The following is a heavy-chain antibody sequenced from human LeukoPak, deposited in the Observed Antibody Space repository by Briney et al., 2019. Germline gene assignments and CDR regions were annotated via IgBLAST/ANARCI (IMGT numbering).Heavy chain of an antibody. CDR3: ARRGDYAGGLGYYGMDV. Sequence: GGSLRLSCAASGFTFSSYSMSWVRQAPGRGLEWVSYISSSSSTIYYADSVKGRFTISRDNAKNSLYLQMNSLRAEDTAVYYCARRGDYAGGLGYYGMDVWGQGTTVTVSS. J-gene: IGHJ6*02. D-gene: IGHD4-17*01. CDR2: ISSSSSTI. CDR1: GFTFSSYS. V-gene: IGHV3-48*01.